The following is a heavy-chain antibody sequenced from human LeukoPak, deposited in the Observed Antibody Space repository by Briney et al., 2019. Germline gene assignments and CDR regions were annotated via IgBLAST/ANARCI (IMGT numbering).Heavy chain of an antibody. J-gene: IGHJ4*02. Sequence: PGGSLRLSCAASGFTFSTYSMNWVRQAPGKGLEWISYISTVSTIYYADSVKGRFTISRDNAKNSLYLQMNSLRAKDSAVYYCARSADWGSPDFWGQGTLVTVSS. CDR2: ISTVSTI. D-gene: IGHD7-27*01. CDR1: GFTFSTYS. CDR3: ARSADWGSPDF. V-gene: IGHV3-48*01.